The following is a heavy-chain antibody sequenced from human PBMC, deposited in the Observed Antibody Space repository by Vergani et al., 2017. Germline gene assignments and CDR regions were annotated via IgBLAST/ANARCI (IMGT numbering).Heavy chain of an antibody. CDR1: GFSFGDYA. CDR2: IRNKAYGGTT. J-gene: IGHJ4*02. Sequence: EVQLVESGGGLVQPGRSLRLSCAASGFSFGDYAMTWVRQAPGKGLEWVAFIRNKAYGGTTEYAASVKGRLTISRDDSTRLAYLQLICLKTEDTAVYFCSIGRGYSFGYSDYWGQGTLVTVSS. V-gene: IGHV3-49*04. D-gene: IGHD5-18*01. CDR3: SIGRGYSFGYSDY.